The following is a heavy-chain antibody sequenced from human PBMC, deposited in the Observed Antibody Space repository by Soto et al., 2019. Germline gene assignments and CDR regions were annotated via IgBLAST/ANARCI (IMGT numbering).Heavy chain of an antibody. CDR1: GYTFTYYY. J-gene: IGHJ4*02. D-gene: IGHD3-22*01. V-gene: IGHV1-46*01. CDR2: INPSAGST. Sequence: QVQLVQSGAEVKNPGASVKVSCKASGYTFTYYYIHWVRQAPGQGFEWMGMINPSAGSTSYAQKFQGRVTMTRDTSTSTVYMELGSLTSEDTAVYYCARSPYSSGSYYPIDYWGQGTLFTVSS. CDR3: ARSPYSSGSYYPIDY.